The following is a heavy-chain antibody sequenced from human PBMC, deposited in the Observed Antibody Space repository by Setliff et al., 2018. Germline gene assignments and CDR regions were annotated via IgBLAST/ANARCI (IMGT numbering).Heavy chain of an antibody. D-gene: IGHD3-22*01. CDR1: GYNFLDYW. J-gene: IGHJ2*01. CDR2: IYPDDSDT. V-gene: IGHV5-51*01. Sequence: GESLKISCKASGYNFLDYWIGWVRQMPGKGLEWMGIIYPDDSDTRYSPSVQGPFTISVDKSISTAYLQWSSLKASDTAFYYCARRRRFDSGGPRSPWYFDLWGRGTRVTSPQ. CDR3: ARRRRFDSGGPRSPWYFDL.